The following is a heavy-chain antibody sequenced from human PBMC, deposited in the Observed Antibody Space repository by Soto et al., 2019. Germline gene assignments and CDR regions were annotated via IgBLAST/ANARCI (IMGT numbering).Heavy chain of an antibody. V-gene: IGHV5-51*01. J-gene: IGHJ5*02. CDR2: IYPSDSDT. CDR3: ATRAEYYDFWSGYYGA. Sequence: TGESLKISCKGSGYSFSTSWIGWVRQMSGKGLEWMGTIYPSDSDTRYSPSFQGQVIISADKSTSTAYLQWRSLKASDTAMYYCATRAEYYDFWSGYYGAWGQGTLVTVSS. D-gene: IGHD3-3*01. CDR1: GYSFSTSW.